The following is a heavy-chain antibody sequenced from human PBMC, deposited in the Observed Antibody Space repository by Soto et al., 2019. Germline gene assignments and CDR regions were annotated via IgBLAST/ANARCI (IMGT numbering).Heavy chain of an antibody. CDR1: GFTFNTYG. CDR2: VSKSDYT. Sequence: PGGSLRLSCKVSGFTFNTYGINWVRQAPGKGLGWVSSVSKSDYTYYSDSVKGRFTISRDNAKNSVSLQMNTLRAEDTAVYYCAREDSIIIPAVSDFWGQGTLVTVSS. J-gene: IGHJ4*02. D-gene: IGHD2-2*01. V-gene: IGHV3-21*01. CDR3: AREDSIIIPAVSDF.